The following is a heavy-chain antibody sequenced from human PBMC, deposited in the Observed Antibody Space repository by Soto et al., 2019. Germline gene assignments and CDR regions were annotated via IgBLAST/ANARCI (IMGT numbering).Heavy chain of an antibody. CDR1: GGSISSGGYY. Sequence: PSETLSLTCTVSGGSISSGGYYWSWIRQHPGKGLEWIGYIYYSGSTYYNPSLKSRVTISVDTSKNQFSLKLSSVTAADTAVYYCASLRYFDSPTGYYYMDVWGKGTTVTVSS. D-gene: IGHD3-9*01. V-gene: IGHV4-31*03. CDR2: IYYSGST. CDR3: ASLRYFDSPTGYYYMDV. J-gene: IGHJ6*03.